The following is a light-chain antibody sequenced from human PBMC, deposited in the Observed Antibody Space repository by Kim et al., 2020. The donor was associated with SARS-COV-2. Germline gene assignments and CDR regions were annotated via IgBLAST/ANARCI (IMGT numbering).Light chain of an antibody. CDR1: SSDVGGYNY. Sequence: QSALTQPRPVSGSPGQSVTISCTGTSSDVGGYNYVSWYQQHPGKAPKLMIYDVSKRPSGVPDRFSGSKSGKTASLTISGLQAEDEADYYCCSYAGSYTWVFGGGTQLTVL. CDR2: DVS. V-gene: IGLV2-11*01. CDR3: CSYAGSYTWV. J-gene: IGLJ3*02.